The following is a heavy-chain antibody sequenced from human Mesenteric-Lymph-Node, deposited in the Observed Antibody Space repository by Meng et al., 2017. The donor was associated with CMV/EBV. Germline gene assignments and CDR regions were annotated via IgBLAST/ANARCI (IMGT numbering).Heavy chain of an antibody. CDR1: YY. D-gene: IGHD2-2*01. CDR2: INPHSGDT. J-gene: IGHJ3*02. Sequence: YYIHWVRQARGQGLEWMGWINPHSGDTNYAQNFQGRVTMTRDTSITTAYMELSRLRSDGTAVYYCARVAGDCSSSSCHIGGGAFDIWGQGTMVTVSS. V-gene: IGHV1-2*02. CDR3: ARVAGDCSSSSCHIGGGAFDI.